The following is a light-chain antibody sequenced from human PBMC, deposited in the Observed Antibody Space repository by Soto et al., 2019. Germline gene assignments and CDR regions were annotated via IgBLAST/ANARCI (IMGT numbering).Light chain of an antibody. CDR2: WAS. J-gene: IGKJ1*01. CDR1: QSILDRSKNKYY. Sequence: DIVMTQSPDSLAVSLGERATFNCKSSQSILDRSKNKYYLAWYQQKSGQPPKLLIYWASLREPGVPDRFTGNGSGTDFHLTISSQQAENVAVYYCQQYFTSPWTFGQGTKVEI. CDR3: QQYFTSPWT. V-gene: IGKV4-1*01.